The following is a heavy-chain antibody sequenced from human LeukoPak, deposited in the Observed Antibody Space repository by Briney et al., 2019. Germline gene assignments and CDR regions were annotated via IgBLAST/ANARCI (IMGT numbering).Heavy chain of an antibody. CDR2: IIPIFGTA. CDR3: AGDPAIYCSSTSCSLDAFDI. Sequence: ASVKVSCKASGGTFSSYAISWVRQAPGQGLEWMGGIIPIFGTANYAQKFQGRVTITADESTSTAYMELSSLRSEDTAVYYCAGDPAIYCSSTSCSLDAFDIWGQGTMVTVSS. D-gene: IGHD2-2*01. J-gene: IGHJ3*02. CDR1: GGTFSSYA. V-gene: IGHV1-69*01.